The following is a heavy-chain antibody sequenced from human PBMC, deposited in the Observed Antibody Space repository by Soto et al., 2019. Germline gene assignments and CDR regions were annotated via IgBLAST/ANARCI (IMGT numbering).Heavy chain of an antibody. CDR3: VAYGDYVLFDY. D-gene: IGHD4-17*01. J-gene: IGHJ4*02. Sequence: SETLSLTCTVSGGSISSSSYYWGWIRQPPGKGLEWIGSIYYSGSTYYNPSLKSRVTISVDTSKNQFSLKLSSVTAADTAVYYCVAYGDYVLFDYWGQGTLVTVSS. V-gene: IGHV4-39*01. CDR1: GGSISSSSYY. CDR2: IYYSGST.